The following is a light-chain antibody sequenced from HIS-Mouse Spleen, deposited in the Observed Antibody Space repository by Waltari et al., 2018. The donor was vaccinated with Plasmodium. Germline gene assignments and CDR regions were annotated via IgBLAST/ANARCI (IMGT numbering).Light chain of an antibody. CDR3: SSYAGSNNLV. CDR2: EVS. Sequence: QSPLTQPPSAPGSPGQSVPTPCTGTSSAVGGYNYVPWYQQHPGKAPKLMIYEVSKRPSGVPDRFSGSKSGNTASLTVSGLQAEDEADYYCSSYAGSNNLVFGGGTKLTVL. V-gene: IGLV2-8*01. CDR1: SSAVGGYNY. J-gene: IGLJ2*01.